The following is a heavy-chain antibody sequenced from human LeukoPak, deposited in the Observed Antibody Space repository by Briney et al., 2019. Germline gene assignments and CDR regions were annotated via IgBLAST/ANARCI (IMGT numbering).Heavy chain of an antibody. J-gene: IGHJ4*02. Sequence: GGSLRLSCAASGFTFSSYAMSWVRQAPGKGLEWVSAISGSGGSTYYADSVKGRFTISRDNSKNTLYLQMNGLRAEDTAVYYCAKGHSCSGGSCYSWLFDYWGQGTLVTVSS. V-gene: IGHV3-23*01. CDR2: ISGSGGST. D-gene: IGHD2-15*01. CDR1: GFTFSSYA. CDR3: AKGHSCSGGSCYSWLFDY.